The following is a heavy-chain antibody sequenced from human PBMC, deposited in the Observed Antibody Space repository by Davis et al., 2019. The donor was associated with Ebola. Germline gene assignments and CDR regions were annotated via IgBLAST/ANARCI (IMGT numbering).Heavy chain of an antibody. J-gene: IGHJ5*02. Sequence: SETLSLTCTASGGSLRTYYWSWIRQSPGKGLEWIGYIYYSGGTDYNPSLKSRVTISVDTSRNQFSLKMRSVTAADTAVYYCARNSITKFNWLGPWGQGALVTVSS. CDR3: ARNSITKFNWLGP. V-gene: IGHV4-59*01. CDR1: GGSLRTYY. CDR2: IYYSGGT. D-gene: IGHD1-14*01.